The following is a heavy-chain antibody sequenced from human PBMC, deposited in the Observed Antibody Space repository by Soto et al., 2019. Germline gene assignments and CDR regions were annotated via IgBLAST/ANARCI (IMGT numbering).Heavy chain of an antibody. J-gene: IGHJ6*03. CDR1: GFTFSSYA. CDR2: ISGSGGST. V-gene: IGHV3-23*01. D-gene: IGHD2-2*01. Sequence: GGSLRLSCAASGFTFSSYAMSWVRQAPGKGLEWVSAISGSGGSTYYADSVKGRFTISRDNSKNTLYLQMNSLRAEDTAVYYCAKHLGYCSSTSCYGEQDYYYYYYMDVWGKGTTVTVSS. CDR3: AKHLGYCSSTSCYGEQDYYYYYYMDV.